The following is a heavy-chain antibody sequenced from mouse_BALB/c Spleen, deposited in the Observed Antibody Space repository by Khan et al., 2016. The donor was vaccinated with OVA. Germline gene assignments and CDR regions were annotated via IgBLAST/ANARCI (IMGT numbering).Heavy chain of an antibody. CDR2: ISYSGST. J-gene: IGHJ3*01. V-gene: IGHV3-2*02. D-gene: IGHD3-3*01. Sequence: QLEESGPGLVKPSQSLSLTCTVTGYSITSDYAWNWIRQFPGNKLEWMGYISYSGSTSSTPSLKSRISITRDTSKNQLFLQLNSVTTEDTATYYCTGGRAYWGQGTLVTVSA. CDR1: GYSITSDYA. CDR3: TGGRAY.